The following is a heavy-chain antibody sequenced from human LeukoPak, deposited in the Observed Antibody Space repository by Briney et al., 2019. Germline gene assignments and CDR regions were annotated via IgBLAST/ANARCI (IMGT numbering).Heavy chain of an antibody. CDR3: ARLGAALPAKAFDI. D-gene: IGHD6-6*01. J-gene: IGHJ3*02. Sequence: GESLKISCKGSGYSFTSYWIGWVRQTPGKGLEWMGVIYPGDSRTRYNPSFEGQVTISVDKSINTAYLQWSSLKASDTAMYYCARLGAALPAKAFDIWGQGTMVTVSS. CDR2: IYPGDSRT. V-gene: IGHV5-51*01. CDR1: GYSFTSYW.